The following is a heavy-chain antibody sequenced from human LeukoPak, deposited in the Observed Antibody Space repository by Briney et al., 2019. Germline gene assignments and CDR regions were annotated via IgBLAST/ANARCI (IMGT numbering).Heavy chain of an antibody. CDR2: INWNGGRT. CDR3: AREYYGSGSYYNVGY. J-gene: IGHJ4*02. Sequence: GGSLRLSCAASGFTFYDYGMSWLRQVPEKGLEWVSGINWNGGRTGYADSVKGRFTISRDNAKKSLYVQMNSLRAEDRALYYCAREYYGSGSYYNVGYWGQGTLVTVSS. CDR1: GFTFYDYG. V-gene: IGHV3-20*04. D-gene: IGHD3-10*01.